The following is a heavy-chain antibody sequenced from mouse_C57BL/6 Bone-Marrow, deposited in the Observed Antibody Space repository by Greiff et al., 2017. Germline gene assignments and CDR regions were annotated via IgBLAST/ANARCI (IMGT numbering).Heavy chain of an antibody. Sequence: QVQLQQPGAELVKPGASVKMSCKASGYTFTSYWITWVKQRPGQGLEWIGDIFPGSGSTNYNEKFKSKVTLTVDTSTSTAYMQLSRLTSEDSAVYYCASHYDGYNVGYWGQGTTLTVSS. J-gene: IGHJ2*01. V-gene: IGHV1-55*01. CDR2: IFPGSGST. CDR3: ASHYDGYNVGY. D-gene: IGHD2-3*01. CDR1: GYTFTSYW.